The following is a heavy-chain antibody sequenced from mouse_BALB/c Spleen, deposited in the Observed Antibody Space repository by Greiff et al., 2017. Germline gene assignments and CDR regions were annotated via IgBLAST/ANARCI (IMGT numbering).Heavy chain of an antibody. CDR2: ISSGGSYT. Sequence: EVQGVESGGGLVKPGGSLKLSCAASGFTFSSYAMSWVRQTPEKRLEWVATISSGGSYTYYPDSVKGRFTISRDNAKNTLYLQMSSLRSEDTAMYYCARRKSYFDYWGQGTTLTVSS. J-gene: IGHJ2*01. CDR3: ARRKSYFDY. CDR1: GFTFSSYA. V-gene: IGHV5-9-3*01.